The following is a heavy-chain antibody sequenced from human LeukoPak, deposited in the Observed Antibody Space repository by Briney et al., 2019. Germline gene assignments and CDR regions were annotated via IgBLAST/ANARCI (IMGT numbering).Heavy chain of an antibody. V-gene: IGHV3-30-3*01. D-gene: IGHD3-22*01. CDR2: ISADGNNE. CDR1: GFIFSNYP. CDR3: ARNDPDSSED. Sequence: PGGSLRLSCAASGFIFSNYPMHWARQAPGKGLEWVAVISADGNNEHYADSAKGRFTLSRDNAKSTAYLQVNSLRSEDTAVYYCARNDPDSSEDWGQGTLVTVSS. J-gene: IGHJ4*02.